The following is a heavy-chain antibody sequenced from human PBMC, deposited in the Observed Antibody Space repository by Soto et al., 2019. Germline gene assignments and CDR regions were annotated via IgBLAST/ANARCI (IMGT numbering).Heavy chain of an antibody. V-gene: IGHV4-31*03. J-gene: IGHJ6*02. CDR1: GDSISSGGFY. CDR2: ISFNGST. Sequence: QVQLQESGPGLVRPSQTLFLTCSVSGDSISSGGFYWTWVRRHPGKGLEWIGYISFNGSTFYNPSLKCRLTISFYMSKNQFSLRLTSLTAADTAVYFCARSPGFPNAHYDFRSGLHGMDVWGRGTTVTVSS. CDR3: ARSPGFPNAHYDFRSGLHGMDV. D-gene: IGHD3-3*01.